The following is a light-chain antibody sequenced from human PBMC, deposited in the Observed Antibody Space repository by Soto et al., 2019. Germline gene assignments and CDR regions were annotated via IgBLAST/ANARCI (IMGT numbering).Light chain of an antibody. V-gene: IGKV1-5*01. CDR1: QSITTQ. Sequence: DIQMSQSPSTLSASLGDRVTITCRSSQSITTQLAWYQQKPGKAPKVLMYDASSLESGVPSRFSGSGSGTEFTLTITSLQPDDFATYYCQHYNSYSEAFGQGTKVDIK. CDR2: DAS. CDR3: QHYNSYSEA. J-gene: IGKJ1*01.